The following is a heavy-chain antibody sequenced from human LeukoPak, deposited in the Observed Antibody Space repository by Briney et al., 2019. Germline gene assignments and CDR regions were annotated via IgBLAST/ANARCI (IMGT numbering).Heavy chain of an antibody. CDR1: GGSISSSSYY. J-gene: IGHJ6*03. V-gene: IGHV4-39*07. Sequence: PSETLSLTCTVSGGSISSSSYYWGWIRQPPGKGLEWIGSIYYSGSTYYNPSLKSRVTISVDTSKNQFSLKLSSVTAADTAVYYCAAYNWNYGAYYYMDVWGKGTTVTVSS. D-gene: IGHD1-7*01. CDR3: AAYNWNYGAYYYMDV. CDR2: IYYSGST.